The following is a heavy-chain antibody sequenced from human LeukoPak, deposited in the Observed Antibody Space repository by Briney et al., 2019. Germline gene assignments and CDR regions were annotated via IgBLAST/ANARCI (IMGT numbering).Heavy chain of an antibody. V-gene: IGHV1-24*01. CDR1: GYSLADLS. J-gene: IGHJ6*02. Sequence: GASGKVSCKVAGYSLADLSMHSVREAPGIGLGCMGGFEPGEGEIIYVQKVQGTVPLTEDPSTDTAYMELTSLKSEETAVYYCATSSDYSGNPYHYGMDVWGQGTTVTVSS. CDR3: ATSSDYSGNPYHYGMDV. CDR2: FEPGEGEI. D-gene: IGHD2-15*01.